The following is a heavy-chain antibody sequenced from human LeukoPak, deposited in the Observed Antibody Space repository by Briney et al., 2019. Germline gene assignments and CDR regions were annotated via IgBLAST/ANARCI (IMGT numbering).Heavy chain of an antibody. CDR3: ARQGLTIFGVVTQTFDY. V-gene: IGHV4-34*01. J-gene: IGHJ4*02. CDR1: GGSFSGYY. D-gene: IGHD3-3*01. CDR2: INHSGST. Sequence: SETLPLTCAVYGGSFSGYYWSWIRQPPGKGLEWIGEINHSGSTNYNPSLKSRVTIPIDTSKNQFSLKLSSVAAADTAVYYCARQGLTIFGVVTQTFDYWGQGTLVTVSS.